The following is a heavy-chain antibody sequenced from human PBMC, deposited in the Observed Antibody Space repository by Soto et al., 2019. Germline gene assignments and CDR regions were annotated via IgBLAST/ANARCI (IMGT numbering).Heavy chain of an antibody. J-gene: IGHJ4*02. CDR2: ISSSSSYI. D-gene: IGHD6-13*01. CDR3: ARENSIAAAASTD. CDR1: GFTFSSYS. V-gene: IGHV3-21*01. Sequence: EVQLVESGGGLVKPGGSLRLSCAASGFTFSSYSMNWVRQAPGKGLEWVSSISSSSSYIYYADSVKGRFTISRDNAKNSLYLQMNSLRAEDTAVYYCARENSIAAAASTDWGQGTLVTVSS.